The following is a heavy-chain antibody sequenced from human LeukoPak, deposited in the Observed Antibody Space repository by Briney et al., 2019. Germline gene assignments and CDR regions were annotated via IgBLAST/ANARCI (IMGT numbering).Heavy chain of an antibody. CDR2: IYYSGST. CDR1: GGSISSHY. CDR3: ARVPYDFWSGYYKYYYYYYMDV. V-gene: IGHV4-59*11. D-gene: IGHD3-3*01. Sequence: PSETLSLTCTVSGGSISSHYWSWIRQPPGKGLEWIGYIYYSGSTNYNPSLKSRVTISVDTSKNQFSLKLSSVTAADTAVYYCARVPYDFWSGYYKYYYYYYMDVWGKGTTVTVSS. J-gene: IGHJ6*03.